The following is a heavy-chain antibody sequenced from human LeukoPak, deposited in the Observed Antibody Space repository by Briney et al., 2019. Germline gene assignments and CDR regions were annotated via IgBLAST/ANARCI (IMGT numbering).Heavy chain of an antibody. CDR1: GFTFSTYA. V-gene: IGHV3-30*04. Sequence: GGSLRLSCVASGFTFSTYAIHWVRQAPGKGLEWVAVVSKDGNTKYYADSVKGRFIISRDNSKNTVYLQMNSLRTEDTSVYYCARGIQPPKYYGSGSDTFDIWGQGTMVTVSS. D-gene: IGHD3-10*01. CDR3: ARGIQPPKYYGSGSDTFDI. CDR2: VSKDGNTK. J-gene: IGHJ3*02.